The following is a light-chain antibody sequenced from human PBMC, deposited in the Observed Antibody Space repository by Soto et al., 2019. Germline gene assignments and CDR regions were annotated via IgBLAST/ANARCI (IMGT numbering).Light chain of an antibody. J-gene: IGLJ2*01. V-gene: IGLV1-47*01. Sequence: QSALTQPPSASGTPGQTVTISCSGSSSNIGTGYVYWYQQRPGSAPKYLIYWNSRRPAGVPDRFSGTKSGTSASLAIGGLPSEDEADYYCASWDDRLTVVFGGGTKLTVL. CDR3: ASWDDRLTVV. CDR1: SSNIGTGY. CDR2: WNS.